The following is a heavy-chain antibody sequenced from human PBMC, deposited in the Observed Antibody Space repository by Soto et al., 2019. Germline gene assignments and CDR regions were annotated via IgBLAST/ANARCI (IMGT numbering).Heavy chain of an antibody. Sequence: GASVKVSCKASGGTFSSYAISWVRQAPGQGLEWMGGIIPIFGTANYAQKFKGRVTITADESTSTAYMELSSLRSEDTAVYYCPFVSSWLHVGYYGMDVWVQGTRVSVSS. CDR3: PFVSSWLHVGYYGMDV. CDR2: IIPIFGTA. D-gene: IGHD6-13*01. J-gene: IGHJ6*02. V-gene: IGHV1-69*13. CDR1: GGTFSSYA.